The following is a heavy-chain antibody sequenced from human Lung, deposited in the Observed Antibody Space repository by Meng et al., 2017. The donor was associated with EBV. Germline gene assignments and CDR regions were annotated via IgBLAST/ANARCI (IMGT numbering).Heavy chain of an antibody. CDR3: ARDLVGEYDF. Sequence: VPLVESGGVLVQPGGSLRLACSAYGFTFSSYWMHWVRQAPGKGPVWVSRINEHGSITTYADSVNGRFTISRDNAKDTLYLQMDSLRDEDTAIYYCARDLVGEYDFWGQGTLVTVSS. D-gene: IGHD2/OR15-2a*01. CDR2: INEHGSIT. V-gene: IGHV3-74*03. CDR1: GFTFSSYW. J-gene: IGHJ4*02.